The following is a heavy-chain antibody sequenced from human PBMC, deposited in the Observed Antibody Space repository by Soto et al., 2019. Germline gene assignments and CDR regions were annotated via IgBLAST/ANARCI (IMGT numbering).Heavy chain of an antibody. CDR3: ARDDY. V-gene: IGHV3-30-3*01. CDR1: GFTFSSYA. J-gene: IGHJ4*02. CDR2: ISYDGSNK. Sequence: QVQLVESGGGVVQPGRSLRLSCAASGFTFSSYAMHWVRQAPGKGLEWVAVISYDGSNKYYADSVKGRFTISIDNSKNTLYLQMNSLRAEDTAVYYCARDDYWGQGTLVTVSS.